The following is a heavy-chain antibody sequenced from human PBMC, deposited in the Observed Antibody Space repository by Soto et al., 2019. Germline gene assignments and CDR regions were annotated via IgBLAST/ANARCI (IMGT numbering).Heavy chain of an antibody. CDR1: GGSISSGEYY. CDR3: ARVNRSHSRYGEYYFDY. D-gene: IGHD5-12*01. J-gene: IGHJ4*02. Sequence: PSETLSLTCTVSGGSISSGEYYWSGIRQPPGKGLEGIGYIYYSGSTYYNPSLKSRVTISVDTSKNQFYLKLSSVTAADTALYYCARVNRSHSRYGEYYFDYWGQGTMVTVSS. V-gene: IGHV4-30-4*01. CDR2: IYYSGST.